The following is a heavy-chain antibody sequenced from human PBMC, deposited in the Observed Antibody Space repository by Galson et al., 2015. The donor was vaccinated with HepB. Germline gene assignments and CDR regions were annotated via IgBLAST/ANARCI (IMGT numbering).Heavy chain of an antibody. Sequence: SLRLSCAASGFTFSDYSMNWVRQAPGKGLEWVSYISSGHSSIFYADSVKGRFTISRDNAKNSLFLQMDSLRDEDTAVYFCARDRGRCFDYWGQGTLVTVSS. CDR3: ARDRGRCFDY. CDR1: GFTFSDYS. D-gene: IGHD1-26*01. V-gene: IGHV3-48*02. CDR2: ISSGHSSI. J-gene: IGHJ4*02.